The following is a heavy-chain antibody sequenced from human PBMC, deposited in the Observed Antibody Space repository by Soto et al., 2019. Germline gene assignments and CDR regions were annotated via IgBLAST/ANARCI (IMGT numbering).Heavy chain of an antibody. V-gene: IGHV6-1*01. D-gene: IGHD5-12*01. CDR2: TYFRSRWYN. J-gene: IGHJ6*03. CDR1: GDSVSSNTAA. CDR3: ARDLECGYSNYYYSMDV. Sequence: SKRLSVTGAISGDSVSSNTAAWHWIRQSPSRGLEWLGRTYFRSRWYNDYAVSVKSRITINADTSKNQFSLHLNSVSPEDTAVYYCARDLECGYSNYYYSMDVCGTGPTVTGSS.